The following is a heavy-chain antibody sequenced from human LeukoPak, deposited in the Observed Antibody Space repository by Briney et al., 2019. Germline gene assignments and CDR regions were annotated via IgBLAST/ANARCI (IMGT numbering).Heavy chain of an antibody. CDR3: AKDLTHSGWYVRVYDY. D-gene: IGHD6-19*01. V-gene: IGHV3-23*01. CDR1: GFTFSSYA. CDR2: ISGSGGST. J-gene: IGHJ4*02. Sequence: GGSLRLSCAASGFTFSSYAMSWVRQAPGKGLEWVSAISGSGGSTYYADSVKGRFTISRDNSKNTLYLQMNSLRAEDTAVYYCAKDLTHSGWYVRVYDYWGQRTLVTVSS.